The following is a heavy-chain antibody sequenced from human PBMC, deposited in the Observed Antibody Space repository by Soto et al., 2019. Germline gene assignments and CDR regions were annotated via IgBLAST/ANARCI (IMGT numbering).Heavy chain of an antibody. D-gene: IGHD1-26*01. Sequence: EVQLLESGGGLVQPGGSLRLSCAASGFTFSLYAMSWVRQAPGKGLEWVSGISGSGGSTYSADSVKGRVTISRDSSKNTLYLQMNSLRAEDSAVYYCAKIVGGRMYGSQSGFDMWGQGTMVTVSS. J-gene: IGHJ3*02. V-gene: IGHV3-23*01. CDR2: ISGSGGST. CDR3: AKIVGGRMYGSQSGFDM. CDR1: GFTFSLYA.